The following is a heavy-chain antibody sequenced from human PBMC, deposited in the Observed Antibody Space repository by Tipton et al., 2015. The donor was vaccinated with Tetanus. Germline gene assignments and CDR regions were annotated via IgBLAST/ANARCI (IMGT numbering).Heavy chain of an antibody. J-gene: IGHJ4*02. D-gene: IGHD5-24*01. CDR1: GGSISSGGYF. V-gene: IGHV4-31*03. Sequence: TLSLTCSVSGGSISSGGYFWNWVRQHPGKGLEWIGYIYYSGDTYINPSLKSRVTLSVDTSKNEFSLRLRSVTAADTGVYYCARGITDGYNRRFDYWGQGTLVAVSP. CDR3: ARGITDGYNRRFDY. CDR2: IYYSGDT.